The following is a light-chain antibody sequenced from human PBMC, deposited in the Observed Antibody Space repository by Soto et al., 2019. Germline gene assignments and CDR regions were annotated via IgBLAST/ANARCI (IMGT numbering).Light chain of an antibody. CDR3: SSYTTSSTVV. V-gene: IGLV2-14*01. CDR1: SSDVGAYDY. Sequence: QSALTQAASVSGSPGQSITISCTGTSSDVGAYDYVSWYQQHPGKAPKLMLHNVSNRPSGVSNRFSGSKSGNTTSLTISGLQAEDEADYYCSSYTTSSTVVFGGGTKLTVL. CDR2: NVS. J-gene: IGLJ2*01.